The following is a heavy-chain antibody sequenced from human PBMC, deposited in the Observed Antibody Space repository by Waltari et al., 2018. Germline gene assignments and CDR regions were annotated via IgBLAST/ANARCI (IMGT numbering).Heavy chain of an antibody. Sequence: QVQLVESGGGVVQPGRSLRLSCAASGFTFSSYGLPWVRQAPGKGLEWVAVIWYDGSNKYYADSVKGRFTISRDNSKNTLYLQMNSLRAEDTAMYYCAKDKSSGSYYGGFDYWGQGTLVTVSS. CDR3: AKDKSSGSYYGGFDY. J-gene: IGHJ4*02. CDR1: GFTFSSYG. CDR2: IWYDGSNK. D-gene: IGHD1-26*01. V-gene: IGHV3-30*18.